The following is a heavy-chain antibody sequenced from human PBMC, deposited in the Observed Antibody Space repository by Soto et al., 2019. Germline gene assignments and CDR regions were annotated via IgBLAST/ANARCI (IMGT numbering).Heavy chain of an antibody. CDR3: AKGRSFLITSYATTFAY. Sequence: EVRLLESGGGLVPPGGSLRLSCAASGFTFTDYAMSWVRQAPGKGLECVSVIGGRGGHTYYADSVKGRFTISRDNSKNTVYLEMNSLTAEDTALYFCAKGRSFLITSYATTFAYWGLGILVTVSS. V-gene: IGHV3-23*01. D-gene: IGHD3-16*01. CDR1: GFTFTDYA. CDR2: IGGRGGHT. J-gene: IGHJ4*02.